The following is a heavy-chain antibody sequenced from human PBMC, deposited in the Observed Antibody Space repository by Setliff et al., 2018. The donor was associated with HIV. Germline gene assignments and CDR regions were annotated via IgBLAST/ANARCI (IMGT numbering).Heavy chain of an antibody. Sequence: GGSLRLSCAASGFTFSSYSMNWVRQAPGKGLEWVSSISSSSYIYYADSVKGRFTISRDNAKNSLYLQMNSLRAEDTAVYYCARDFNYYYYYGMDVWGQGTTVTVSS. CDR1: GFTFSSYS. J-gene: IGHJ6*02. V-gene: IGHV3-21*01. CDR2: ISSSSYI. CDR3: ARDFNYYYYYGMDV.